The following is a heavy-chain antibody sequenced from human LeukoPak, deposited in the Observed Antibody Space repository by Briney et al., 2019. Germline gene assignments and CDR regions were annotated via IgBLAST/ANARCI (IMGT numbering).Heavy chain of an antibody. CDR1: GFTFSSYS. Sequence: PGGSLRLSCAASGFTFSSYSMIWVRQAPGKGLEWVSYISSGSSTIYYADSVKGRFTISRDNTKNSLYLQMNSLRDEDTAVYYCARDLSGRYAFGIWGQGTMVTVSS. J-gene: IGHJ3*02. D-gene: IGHD3-10*01. CDR3: ARDLSGRYAFGI. CDR2: ISSGSSTI. V-gene: IGHV3-48*02.